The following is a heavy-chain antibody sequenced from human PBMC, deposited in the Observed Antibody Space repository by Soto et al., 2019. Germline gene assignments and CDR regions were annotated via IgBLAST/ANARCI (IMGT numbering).Heavy chain of an antibody. CDR3: ARDPHSWKGMDV. D-gene: IGHD1-1*01. Sequence: PGGSLRLSCVASGFTFSSYWMSWVRQAPGKGLEWVANIKQDGSEKYYVDSVKGRFTISRDNAKNSLYLQMNSLRAEDTAVYYCARDPHSWKGMDVWGQGTTVTVSS. CDR1: GFTFSSYW. J-gene: IGHJ6*02. CDR2: IKQDGSEK. V-gene: IGHV3-7*05.